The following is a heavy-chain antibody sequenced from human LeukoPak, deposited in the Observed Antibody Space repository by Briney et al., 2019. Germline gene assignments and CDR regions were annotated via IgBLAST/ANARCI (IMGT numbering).Heavy chain of an antibody. V-gene: IGHV4-39*01. Sequence: SETLSLTCTISGASISSTNFYWGWIRQSPGKGLEWIGNIDYRGTTYYNPSLKSRVTISADTSHVFLRVSSVTAADTAVYYCAKQGESRYLEWREFDHWGQGTQVIVSS. CDR1: GASISSTNFY. CDR2: IDYRGTT. CDR3: AKQGESRYLEWREFDH. J-gene: IGHJ4*02. D-gene: IGHD3-3*01.